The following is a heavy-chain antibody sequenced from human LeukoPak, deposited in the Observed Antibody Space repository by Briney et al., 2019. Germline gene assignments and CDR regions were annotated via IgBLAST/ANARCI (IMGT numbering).Heavy chain of an antibody. CDR3: ARHPTPPYGSSWYGGGHRNWFDP. CDR1: GGSISSSSSY. D-gene: IGHD6-13*01. CDR2: IYYSGSS. Sequence: SETLSLTCSVSGGSISSSSSYWGWIRQPPGKGLEWIGSIYYSGSSFDNPALKSRVTISVDTSKNQFSLKLSSVTAADTAVYYCARHPTPPYGSSWYGGGHRNWFDPWGQGTLVTVSS. V-gene: IGHV4-39*01. J-gene: IGHJ5*02.